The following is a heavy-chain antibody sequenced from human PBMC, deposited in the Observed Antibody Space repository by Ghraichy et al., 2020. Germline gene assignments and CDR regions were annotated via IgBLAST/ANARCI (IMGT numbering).Heavy chain of an antibody. D-gene: IGHD3-9*01. J-gene: IGHJ6*02. CDR2: ISGSGNNP. CDR3: AKPDPRLGITGWAYNMDV. Sequence: GGSLRLSCVASGFTFANSVMTWVRQPPGKRLEWVSSISGSGNNPSYADSVKGRFTISRDNSKNTLYLQMTTLRAEDAAVYYCAKPDPRLGITGWAYNMDVWGQGTTVTVSS. CDR1: GFTFANSV. V-gene: IGHV3-23*01.